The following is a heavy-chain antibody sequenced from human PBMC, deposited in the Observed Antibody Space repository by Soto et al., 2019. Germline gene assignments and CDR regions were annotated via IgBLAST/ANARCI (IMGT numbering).Heavy chain of an antibody. Sequence: GAPGKGACTASGYTFTTYAMTSVCQAPGQRLEWMGWINTGNGNTKYSQKFQGRVTITRDTSASTAYMELSSLRSEDTAVYFCARDRRDGYNDVFDYWGQGTMVPVSS. CDR2: INTGNGNT. V-gene: IGHV1-3*04. CDR3: ARDRRDGYNDVFDY. CDR1: GYTFTTYA. J-gene: IGHJ4*02. D-gene: IGHD5-12*01.